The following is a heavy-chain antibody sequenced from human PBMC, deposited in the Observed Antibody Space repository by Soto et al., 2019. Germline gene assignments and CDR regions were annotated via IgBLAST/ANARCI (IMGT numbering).Heavy chain of an antibody. V-gene: IGHV3-23*01. J-gene: IGHJ4*02. CDR3: ANNWGSELAAERGRFDF. Sequence: EVQLLESGGGLVQPGGSLRLSCAASGFTFSSYAMSWVRQAPGKGLEWVSGISGSGGSTYYADSVKGRFTISRDNSKNTLYLQMKSMSAEDTDVYYCANNWGSELAAERGRFDFWGQGTLVTVSS. D-gene: IGHD7-27*01. CDR1: GFTFSSYA. CDR2: ISGSGGST.